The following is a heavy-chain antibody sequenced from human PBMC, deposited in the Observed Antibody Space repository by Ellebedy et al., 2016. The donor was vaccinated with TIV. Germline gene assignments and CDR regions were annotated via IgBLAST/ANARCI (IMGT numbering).Heavy chain of an antibody. J-gene: IGHJ5*01. CDR1: GFTFDDYA. Sequence: PGGSLRLSCAASGFTFDDYAMHWVRQAPGKGLEWVSSITWNSGNIGYADSVKGRFNISRDNSNKSLYLQMMSLRPEETALYYCVKGGFWSGLDKWFDSWGQGTLVTVSS. D-gene: IGHD3-3*01. CDR3: VKGGFWSGLDKWFDS. V-gene: IGHV3-9*01. CDR2: ITWNSGNI.